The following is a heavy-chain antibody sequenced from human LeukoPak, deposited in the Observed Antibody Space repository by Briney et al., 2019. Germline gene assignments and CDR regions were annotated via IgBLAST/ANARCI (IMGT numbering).Heavy chain of an antibody. J-gene: IGHJ4*02. CDR1: GFTFDDYA. CDR3: AKVPDYGDRPGYFDY. V-gene: IGHV3-9*01. CDR2: ISWNSGSI. D-gene: IGHD4-17*01. Sequence: PGRSLRLSCAASGFTFDDYAMHWVRHAPGKGLEWVSGISWNSGSIGYADSVKGRFTISRDNAKNSLYLQMTSLRAEDTALYYCAKVPDYGDRPGYFDYWGQGTLVTVSS.